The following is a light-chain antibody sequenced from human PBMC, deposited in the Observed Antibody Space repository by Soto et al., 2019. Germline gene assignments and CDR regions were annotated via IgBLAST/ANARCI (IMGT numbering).Light chain of an antibody. CDR2: DAS. J-gene: IGKJ2*01. Sequence: DIQMTQSPSSLSASVGDRVTITCQASRDISDYLNWYQQKPGKPPKLLIYDASNLQTGVPSRFSGSGSGTHFTFSISSLQPEDIATYYCQQYDNLPPYTFGQGTKLEIK. CDR1: RDISDY. CDR3: QQYDNLPPYT. V-gene: IGKV1-33*01.